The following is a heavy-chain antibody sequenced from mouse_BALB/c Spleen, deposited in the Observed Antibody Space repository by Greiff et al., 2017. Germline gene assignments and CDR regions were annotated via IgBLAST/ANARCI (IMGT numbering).Heavy chain of an antibody. CDR3: ARRGTMITPWFAY. V-gene: IGHV8-12*01. J-gene: IGHJ3*01. Sequence: QDTLKVSGPGILQPSQTLSLTCSFSGFSLSTSGMGVSWIRQPSGKGLEWLAHIYWDDDKRYNPSLKSRLTISKDTSRNQVFLKITSVDTADTATYYCARRGTMITPWFAYWGQGTLVTVSA. CDR2: IYWDDDK. CDR1: GFSLSTSGMG. D-gene: IGHD2-4*01.